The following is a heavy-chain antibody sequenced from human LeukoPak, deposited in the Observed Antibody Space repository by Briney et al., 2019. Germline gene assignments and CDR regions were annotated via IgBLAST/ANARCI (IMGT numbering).Heavy chain of an antibody. D-gene: IGHD6-13*01. CDR2: LNPSGGST. CDR1: GYTFTNYY. CDR3: ARDMRVRKDLDSSIWNRPLYYFDY. V-gene: IGHV1-46*01. J-gene: IGHJ4*02. Sequence: ASVKVSCKTSGYTFTNYYIHWVRQAPGQGLEWMGILNPSGGSTTHAQKFQGRVTMTRGMSTSTVYMELSSLRSEDTAVYYCARDMRVRKDLDSSIWNRPLYYFDYWGQGTLVTVSS.